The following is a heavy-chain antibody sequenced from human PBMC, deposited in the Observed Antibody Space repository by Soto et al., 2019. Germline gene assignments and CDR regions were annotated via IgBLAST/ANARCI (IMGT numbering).Heavy chain of an antibody. CDR2: IYYSGST. CDR3: AGYYGDLNPYYFDY. J-gene: IGHJ4*02. D-gene: IGHD4-17*01. CDR1: GGSISSSSDY. Sequence: PTETLSLTCAVSGGSISSSSDYWGWIRQPPGKGLEWIGSIYYSGSTYYNPSLKSRVTISVDTSKNQFSLKLSSVTAADTAVYYCAGYYGDLNPYYFDYWGQGTLVTVSS. V-gene: IGHV4-39*01.